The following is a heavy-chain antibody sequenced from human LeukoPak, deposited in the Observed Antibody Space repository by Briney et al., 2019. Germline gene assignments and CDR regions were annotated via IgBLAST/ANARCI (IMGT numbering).Heavy chain of an antibody. CDR3: AKEEYSSGWLNLF. Sequence: ETLSLTCAVYGGSFSGYYWSWVRQAPGKGLEWFSAISGSGGSTYYADSVKGRFTISRDNSKNTLYLQMNSLRAEDTAVYYCAKEEYSSGWLNLFWGQGTLVTVSS. CDR1: GGSFSGYY. D-gene: IGHD6-19*01. CDR2: ISGSGGST. V-gene: IGHV3-23*01. J-gene: IGHJ4*02.